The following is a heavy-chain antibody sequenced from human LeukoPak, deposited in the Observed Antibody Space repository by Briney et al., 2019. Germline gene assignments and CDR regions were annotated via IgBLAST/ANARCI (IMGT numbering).Heavy chain of an antibody. Sequence: GGSLRLSCAASGFTFSSNAMSWVRQAPGKGLEWVANIKQDGSEKYYVDSVKGRFTISRDNAKNSLYLQMNSLRAEDTAVYYCARDRPYYDSSGYSDYWGQGTLVTVSS. CDR2: IKQDGSEK. D-gene: IGHD3-22*01. CDR3: ARDRPYYDSSGYSDY. CDR1: GFTFSSNA. V-gene: IGHV3-7*01. J-gene: IGHJ4*02.